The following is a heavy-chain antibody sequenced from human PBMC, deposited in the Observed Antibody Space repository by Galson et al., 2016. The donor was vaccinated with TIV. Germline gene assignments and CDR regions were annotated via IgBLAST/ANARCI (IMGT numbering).Heavy chain of an antibody. CDR1: GFTVSTNY. Sequence: SLRLSCAASGFTVSTNYMSWVRQAPGKGLEWVSVLDSGGRVYYADSVKGRFTISRDNSKNTLFLQMNSLRDEDTALYFCARDTASYYRADYWGQGTLVTVFS. J-gene: IGHJ4*02. V-gene: IGHV3-53*01. CDR2: LDSGGRV. CDR3: ARDTASYYRADY. D-gene: IGHD1-26*01.